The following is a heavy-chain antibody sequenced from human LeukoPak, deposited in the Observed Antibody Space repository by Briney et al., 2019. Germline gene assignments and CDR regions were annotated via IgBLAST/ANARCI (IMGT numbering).Heavy chain of an antibody. J-gene: IGHJ4*02. CDR1: GGSISSSSYY. D-gene: IGHD6-19*01. Sequence: PSETLSLTCTVSGGSISSSSYYWGWIRQPPGKGLEWVSAISGSGGSTYYADSVKGRFTISRDNSKNTLYLQMNSLRAEDTAVYYCAKDRRSGWSLEDSLYYFDYWGQGTLVTVSS. CDR3: AKDRRSGWSLEDSLYYFDY. CDR2: ISGSGGST. V-gene: IGHV3-23*01.